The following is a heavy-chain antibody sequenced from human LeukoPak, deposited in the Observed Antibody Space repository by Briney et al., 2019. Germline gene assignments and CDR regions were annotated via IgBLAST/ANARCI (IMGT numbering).Heavy chain of an antibody. V-gene: IGHV3-15*01. Sequence: GGSLRLSCAGSGCTFSNAWMSWVRQAPGKGLEWVGRIKSKTDGGTTDYAAPVKGRFTISRDDSKNTLYLQMNSLKTEDTAVYYCTTDYVWGSYQFDPWGQGTLVTVSS. CDR1: GCTFSNAW. J-gene: IGHJ5*02. CDR3: TTDYVWGSYQFDP. D-gene: IGHD3-16*02. CDR2: IKSKTDGGTT.